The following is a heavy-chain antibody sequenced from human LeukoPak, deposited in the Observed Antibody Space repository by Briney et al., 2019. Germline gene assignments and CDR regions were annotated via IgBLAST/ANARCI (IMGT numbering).Heavy chain of an antibody. CDR3: ARDRTHHGTNSGYDY. Sequence: SETLSLTCTVSGGSISSGGYYWSWIRQHPGKGLEWIGYIYYSGSTYYNPSLKSRVTISVDTSKNQFSLKLSSVTAADTAVYYCARDRTHHGTNSGYDYWGQGTLVTVSS. V-gene: IGHV4-31*03. D-gene: IGHD5-12*01. CDR1: GGSISSGGYY. CDR2: IYYSGST. J-gene: IGHJ4*02.